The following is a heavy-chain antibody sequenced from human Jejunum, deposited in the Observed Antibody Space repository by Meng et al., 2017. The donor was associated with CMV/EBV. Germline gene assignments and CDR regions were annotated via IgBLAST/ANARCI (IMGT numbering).Heavy chain of an antibody. J-gene: IGHJ4*02. V-gene: IGHV1-18*01. CDR3: ARVEVGITSGDY. CDR1: GYTFTNYG. CDR2: ISAYNGNI. Sequence: QAHLVQPGGEVKTPGASLKVSCKASGYTFTNYGITWVRQAPGQGLEWMGWISAYNGNINDAPTLQGRVTMTTDTSTSTAYMELRSLRSDDTAVYYCARVEVGITSGDYWGQGTLVTVSS. D-gene: IGHD1-26*01.